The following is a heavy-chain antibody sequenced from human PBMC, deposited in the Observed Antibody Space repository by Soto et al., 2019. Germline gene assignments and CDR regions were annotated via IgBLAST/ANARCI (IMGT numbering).Heavy chain of an antibody. V-gene: IGHV4-61*05. D-gene: IGHD2-21*02. CDR2: IYYSGST. CDR1: GGTISILHYY. CDR3: AIQNVYCGGDCYPVEFDY. Sequence: SETLSLTCTVTGGTISILHYYWSWIRQHPGNDLEWIGYIYYSGSTNYMPSLKSRVSISVDMSKSQFCLQLSSLTAADMAVYYFAIQNVYCGGDCYPVEFDYWGQGTLVTVSS. J-gene: IGHJ4*02.